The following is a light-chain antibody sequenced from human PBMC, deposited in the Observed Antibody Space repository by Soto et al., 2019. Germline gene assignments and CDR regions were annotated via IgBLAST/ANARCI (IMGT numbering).Light chain of an antibody. CDR1: SSDVGGYNY. CDR3: SSYTSSTLYV. V-gene: IGLV2-14*01. J-gene: IGLJ1*01. CDR2: EVS. Sequence: QSDLTQPASVSGSPGQSITISCTGTSSDVGGYNYVSWYQQHPGKAPKLMIYEVSNRPSGVSNRFSGSKSGNTASLTISGLQAEDEADYYCSSYTSSTLYVFGTVTKVTV.